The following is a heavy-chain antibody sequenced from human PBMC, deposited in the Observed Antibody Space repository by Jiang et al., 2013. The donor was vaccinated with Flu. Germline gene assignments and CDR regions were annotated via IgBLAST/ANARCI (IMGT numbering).Heavy chain of an antibody. CDR1: GYTFTGYY. CDR3: ASLGGRWELPYFDY. CDR2: INPNSGGT. Sequence: KPGASVKVSCKASGYTFTGYYMHWVRQAPGQGLEWMGWINPNSGGTNYAQKFQGRVTMTRDTSISTAYMELSSLRSEDTAVYYCASLGGRWELPYFDYWGQGTLVTVSS. V-gene: IGHV1-2*02. D-gene: IGHD1-26*01. J-gene: IGHJ4*02.